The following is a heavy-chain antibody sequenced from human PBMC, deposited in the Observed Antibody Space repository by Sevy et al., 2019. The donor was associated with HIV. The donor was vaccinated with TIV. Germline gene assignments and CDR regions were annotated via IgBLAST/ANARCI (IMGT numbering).Heavy chain of an antibody. CDR2: ISWNSGSI. D-gene: IGHD4-17*01. J-gene: IGHJ4*02. V-gene: IGHV3-9*01. CDR3: AKDPYGDYVRGGHFFDY. CDR1: GFTFDDYA. Sequence: LRLSCAASGFTFDDYAMHWVRQAPGKGLEWVSGISWNSGSIGYADSVKGRYIISRDNAKNSLYLQMNSLRAEDTALYYCAKDPYGDYVRGGHFFDYWGQGTLVTVSS.